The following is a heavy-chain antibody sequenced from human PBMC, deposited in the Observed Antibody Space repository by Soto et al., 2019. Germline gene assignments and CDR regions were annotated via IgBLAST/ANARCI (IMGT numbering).Heavy chain of an antibody. J-gene: IGHJ5*02. D-gene: IGHD3-22*01. V-gene: IGHV4-31*03. CDR3: ARRDRSGFSYWLDT. CDR1: GGSISSGDYY. Sequence: QVQLQESGPGLVKPSQTLSLTCTVSGGSISSGDYYWSWIRQHPGKGLEWIGTIYFSGTTYYNPSIKRRVTISVDTAKNHFSLNLSSVTAADTAVYYCARRDRSGFSYWLDTWGQGTLVTVSS. CDR2: IYFSGTT.